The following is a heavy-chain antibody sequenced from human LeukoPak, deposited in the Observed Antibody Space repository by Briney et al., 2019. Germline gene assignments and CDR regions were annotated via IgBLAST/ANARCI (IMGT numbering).Heavy chain of an antibody. CDR1: GFTFSSYW. D-gene: IGHD4-17*01. V-gene: IGHV3-7*03. CDR3: AKGGSLTTVTHFDY. J-gene: IGHJ4*02. Sequence: GGSLRLSCAASGFTFSSYWMSWVRQAPGKGLEWVANIKQDGSEKYYVDSVKGRFTISRDNAKNSLYLQMNSLRAEDTAVYYCAKGGSLTTVTHFDYWGQGTLVTVSS. CDR2: IKQDGSEK.